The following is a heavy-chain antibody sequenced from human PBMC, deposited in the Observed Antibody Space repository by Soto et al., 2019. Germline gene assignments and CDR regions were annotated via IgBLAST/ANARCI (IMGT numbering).Heavy chain of an antibody. CDR1: GYTLTSYA. D-gene: IGHD1-1*01. V-gene: IGHV1-3*01. J-gene: IGHJ4*02. Sequence: QVQLVQSGAEVKKPGASVTVSCKASGYTLTSYAMHWVRQAPGQRLEWMGWINAGNGNTKYSQKLQGRVTITRDTSASTAYMELSSLRTEDTAVYYCARAREWGDNWNGRFDYWGQGTLVTVSS. CDR2: INAGNGNT. CDR3: ARAREWGDNWNGRFDY.